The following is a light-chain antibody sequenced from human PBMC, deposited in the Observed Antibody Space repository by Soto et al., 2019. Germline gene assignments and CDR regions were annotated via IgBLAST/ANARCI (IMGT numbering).Light chain of an antibody. CDR3: MQALQTPWT. CDR2: LGS. V-gene: IGKV2-28*01. Sequence: DIVMTQSPLSLPVTPGEPASISCRSSQSLLHSNGYNYFDWYLQKPGQSPQLLIYLGSNRASGVPDRFSGSGSGTDFTPKISRVEAEDVGVYYCMQALQTPWTFGQGTKVEIK. J-gene: IGKJ1*01. CDR1: QSLLHSNGYNY.